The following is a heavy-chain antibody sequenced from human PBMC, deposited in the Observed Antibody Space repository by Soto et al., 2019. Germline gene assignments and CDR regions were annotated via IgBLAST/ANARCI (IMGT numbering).Heavy chain of an antibody. CDR2: SYHSGST. CDR3: ARGHSSSWTPFDY. J-gene: IGHJ4*02. D-gene: IGHD6-13*01. CDR1: SGSISSSNW. V-gene: IGHV4-4*02. Sequence: QVQLQESGPGLVKPSGTLSLTCAVSSGSISSSNWWSWVRQPPGKGLEWIGESYHSGSTNYNPSLKSRPRSSVDKSKNQFSLKLSSVTAADTAVYYCARGHSSSWTPFDYLGQGTLVTVSS.